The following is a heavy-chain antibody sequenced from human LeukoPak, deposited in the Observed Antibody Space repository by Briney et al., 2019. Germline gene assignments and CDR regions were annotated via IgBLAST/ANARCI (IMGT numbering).Heavy chain of an antibody. V-gene: IGHV1-2*02. Sequence: GASVKLSCKASGYTFTSYYMHWVRQAPGQGLEWMGWINPNGGGTNYAQKFQGRVTMTRDTSISTAYMELSRLRSDDTGMYFCARVKAVAVNGDYWGERTLVTVSS. D-gene: IGHD6-19*01. CDR2: INPNGGGT. J-gene: IGHJ4*02. CDR3: ARVKAVAVNGDY. CDR1: GYTFTSYY.